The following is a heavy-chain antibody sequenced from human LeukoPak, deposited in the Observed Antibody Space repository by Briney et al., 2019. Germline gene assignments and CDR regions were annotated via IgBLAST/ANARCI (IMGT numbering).Heavy chain of an antibody. CDR3: ARSFGV. D-gene: IGHD3-16*01. J-gene: IGHJ4*02. V-gene: IGHV3-30*03. CDR2: ISNDGSNK. Sequence: GRSLRLSCAASGFTFSDFGMHWVRQAPGKGLEWVAVISNDGSNKYYADSVKGRFTISRDNSKNTLYLQMNSLRVEDTAVYYCARSFGVWGQGTLVTVSS. CDR1: GFTFSDFG.